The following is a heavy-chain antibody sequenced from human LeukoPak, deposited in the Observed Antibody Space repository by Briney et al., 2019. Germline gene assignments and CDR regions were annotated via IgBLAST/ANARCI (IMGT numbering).Heavy chain of an antibody. D-gene: IGHD1-26*01. V-gene: IGHV4-59*08. CDR2: VYDSGTT. J-gene: IGHJ4*02. Sequence: SETLPHTCSVSGGSISTYYWSWIRQTPGKGLEWIGDVYDSGTTNYNPSLKGRVTISSDTSKNLFSLNLRSMNAADTAIYYCARHGGSLGYFDYWGQGTLVTVSS. CDR1: GGSISTYY. CDR3: ARHGGSLGYFDY.